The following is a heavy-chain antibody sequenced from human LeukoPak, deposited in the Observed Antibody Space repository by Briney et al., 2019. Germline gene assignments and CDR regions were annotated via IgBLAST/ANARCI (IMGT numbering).Heavy chain of an antibody. J-gene: IGHJ6*02. Sequence: GSLSLSCAASGFTFSSYWMHWVRQAPGKGLMWVSRIKSDGSETSYADSVKGRFTISRDNARNTLYLQMNSLRPEDTAIYYCASDRVFYGLDVWGQGTTVTVSS. V-gene: IGHV3-74*01. CDR3: ASDRVFYGLDV. CDR2: IKSDGSET. CDR1: GFTFSSYW.